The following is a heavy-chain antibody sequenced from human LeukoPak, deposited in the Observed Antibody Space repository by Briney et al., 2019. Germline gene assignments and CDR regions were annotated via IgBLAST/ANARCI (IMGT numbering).Heavy chain of an antibody. CDR1: GFTFNSYA. Sequence: GGSLRLSCAASGFTFNSYAMSWVRQAPGKGLEWVSGIGGSGDTKYYADSVKGRFTISRDNDRNSLYLQMNSLRAEDTGVYYCARDHGIVLMVYAMDYWGQGTPVSVSS. D-gene: IGHD2-8*01. J-gene: IGHJ4*02. V-gene: IGHV3-23*01. CDR3: ARDHGIVLMVYAMDY. CDR2: IGGSGDTK.